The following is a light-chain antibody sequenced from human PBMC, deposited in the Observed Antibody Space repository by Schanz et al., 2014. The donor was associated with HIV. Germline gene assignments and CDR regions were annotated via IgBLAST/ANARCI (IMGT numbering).Light chain of an antibody. CDR3: VSYTGTNNPV. Sequence: QSALTQPPSASGSPGQSVTISCTGTSSDAGGYNYVSWYQQHPGKAPKLMIYDVTKRPSGVPDRFSGSKSGNTASLTISGLQAEDEVDYYCVSYTGTNNPVFGGGTKLTVL. V-gene: IGLV2-8*01. CDR1: SSDAGGYNY. J-gene: IGLJ2*01. CDR2: DVT.